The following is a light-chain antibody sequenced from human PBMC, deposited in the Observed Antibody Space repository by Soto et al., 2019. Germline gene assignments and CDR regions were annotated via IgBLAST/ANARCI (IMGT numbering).Light chain of an antibody. CDR3: SSYTSTGTLI. J-gene: IGLJ2*01. V-gene: IGLV2-14*01. CDR1: SSDVGDYDY. CDR2: EVS. Sequence: QSALTQPASVSGSPGQSITISCTGTSSDVGDYDYVSWYQQHPGKAPKLRISEVSNRPSGVSNRFSGSKSGNTASLTISGLQAEDEADYYCSSYTSTGTLIFGGGPKLTVL.